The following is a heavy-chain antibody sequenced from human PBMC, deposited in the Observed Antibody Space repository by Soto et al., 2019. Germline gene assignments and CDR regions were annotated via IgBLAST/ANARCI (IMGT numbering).Heavy chain of an antibody. CDR2: LSGSGEST. V-gene: IGHV3-23*01. Sequence: GGSLRLSCAASGLTFSNYAMSWVRQAPGKGLEWVSGLSGSGESTYYADSVKGRFTISRDNSKNTLYLQMNSLRVDDTAVYYCAKDHFVGPAPNYFDYWGQGTLVTVSS. J-gene: IGHJ4*02. CDR3: AKDHFVGPAPNYFDY. CDR1: GLTFSNYA.